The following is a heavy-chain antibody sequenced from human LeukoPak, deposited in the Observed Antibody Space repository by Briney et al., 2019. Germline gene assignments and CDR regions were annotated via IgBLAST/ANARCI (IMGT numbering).Heavy chain of an antibody. CDR1: GGSFSGYY. D-gene: IGHD3-10*01. Sequence: SKTLSLTCAVYGGSFSGYYWSWIRQPPGKGLEWIGEINHSGSTNYNPSLKSRVTISVDTSKNQFSLKLSSVTAADTAVYYCASYPLLWFGELVDYYGMDVWGQGTTVTVSS. J-gene: IGHJ6*02. CDR3: ASYPLLWFGELVDYYGMDV. CDR2: INHSGST. V-gene: IGHV4-34*01.